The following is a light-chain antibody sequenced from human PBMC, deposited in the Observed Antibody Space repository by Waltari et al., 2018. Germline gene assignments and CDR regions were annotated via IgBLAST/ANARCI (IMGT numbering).Light chain of an antibody. CDR3: QQYYTSPLT. V-gene: IGKV4-1*01. J-gene: IGKJ4*01. CDR2: GAS. Sequence: LLSSSNNNEYLAWDQERAGQPARLLMYGASLRESGVPERFSGSGSATDFTLTIRSLQAEDVAVYYCQQYYTSPLTFGGGTKVEIK. CDR1: LLSSSNNNEY.